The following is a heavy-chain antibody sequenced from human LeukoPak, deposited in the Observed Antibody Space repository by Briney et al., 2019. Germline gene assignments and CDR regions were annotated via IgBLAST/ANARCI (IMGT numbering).Heavy chain of an antibody. CDR2: ISSSGSSI. CDR1: GFTFSSYE. V-gene: IGHV3-48*03. J-gene: IGHJ4*02. CDR3: AYRGSYYRGFDY. Sequence: GGSLRLSCAASGFTFSSYEMNWVRQAPGKGLEWVSYISSSGSSIYYADSVKGRFTISRDNAKNSLYLQMHSLRAEDTAVYYCAYRGSYYRGFDYWGQGTLVTVSS. D-gene: IGHD1-26*01.